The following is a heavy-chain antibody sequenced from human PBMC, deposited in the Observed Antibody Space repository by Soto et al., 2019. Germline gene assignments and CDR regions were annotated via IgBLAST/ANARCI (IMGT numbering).Heavy chain of an antibody. CDR2: IYWDDDK. J-gene: IGHJ4*02. D-gene: IGHD2-21*01. CDR1: GFSLNTSGVG. Sequence: QITLKESGPTLVKPTQTLTLTCTFSGFSLNTSGVGVGWIRQPPGKALEWLALIYWDDDKRYSPSLKSRPTIXKXXPKHQVVLTTTDTDPVDTGTYSCANRPDGENPLDYWRQGTLVTVSS. CDR3: ANRPDGENPLDY. V-gene: IGHV2-5*02.